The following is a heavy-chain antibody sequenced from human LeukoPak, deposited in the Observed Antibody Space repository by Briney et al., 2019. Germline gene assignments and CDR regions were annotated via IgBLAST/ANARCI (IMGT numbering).Heavy chain of an antibody. CDR3: AKDGGRANWNDGVVY. J-gene: IGHJ4*02. V-gene: IGHV3-23*01. CDR2: ISGSGGST. CDR1: GFTFSSYA. D-gene: IGHD1-1*01. Sequence: PGGSLRLSCAASGFTFSSYAMSWVRQAPGKGLEWVSAISGSGGSTYYADSVKGRFTISRDNSKNTLYLQMNSLRAEDTAVYYCAKDGGRANWNDGVVYWGQGTLVTVSS.